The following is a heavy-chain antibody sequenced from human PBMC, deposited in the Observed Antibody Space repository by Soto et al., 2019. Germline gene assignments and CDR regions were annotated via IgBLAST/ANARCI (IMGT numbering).Heavy chain of an antibody. CDR1: GGTFSSYA. CDR3: ARMEGGAVAGTVQTVDGGMDV. CDR2: IIPIFGTA. D-gene: IGHD6-19*01. J-gene: IGHJ6*02. Sequence: VKVSCKASGGTFSSYAISWVRQAPGQGLEWMRGIIPIFGTANYAQKFQGRVTITADESTSTAYMELSSLRSEDTAVYYCARMEGGAVAGTVQTVDGGMDVWGQGTTVTVSS. V-gene: IGHV1-69*13.